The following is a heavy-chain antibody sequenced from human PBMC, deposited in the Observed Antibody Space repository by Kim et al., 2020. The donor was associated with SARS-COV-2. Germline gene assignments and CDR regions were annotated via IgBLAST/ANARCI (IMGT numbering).Heavy chain of an antibody. J-gene: IGHJ4*02. V-gene: IGHV3-33*01. Sequence: GGSLRLSCAASGFTFSSYGMHWVRQAPGKGLEWVAVIWYDGSNKYYADSVKGRFTISRDNSKNTLYLQMNSLRAEDTAVYYCARVRWGAYFDWGGYLDYWGQGTLVTVSS. CDR1: GFTFSSYG. CDR3: ARVRWGAYFDWGGYLDY. CDR2: IWYDGSNK. D-gene: IGHD3-9*01.